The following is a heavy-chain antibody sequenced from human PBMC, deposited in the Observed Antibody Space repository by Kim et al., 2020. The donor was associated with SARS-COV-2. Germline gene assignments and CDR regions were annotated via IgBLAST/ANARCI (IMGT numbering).Heavy chain of an antibody. Sequence: NVYAVSVKSRITITPDTSKNQFSLQLSSVSPEDTAIYYCARSYSGTYNSWGQGTLVTVSS. J-gene: IGHJ4*02. D-gene: IGHD1-26*01. CDR3: ARSYSGTYNS. V-gene: IGHV6-1*01. CDR2: N.